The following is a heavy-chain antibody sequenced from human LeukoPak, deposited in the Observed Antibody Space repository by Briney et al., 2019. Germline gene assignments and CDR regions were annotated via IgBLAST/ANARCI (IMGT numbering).Heavy chain of an antibody. Sequence: SETLSLTCTVSGGSISSSSYYWGWIRQPPGKGLEWIGSIYYSGSTYYNPSLKSRVTMSVDTSKNQFSLKLSSVTAADTAVYYCARDVGEYYDYWGQGTLVTVST. CDR2: IYYSGST. V-gene: IGHV4-39*07. CDR3: ARDVGEYYDY. J-gene: IGHJ4*02. CDR1: GGSISSSSYY. D-gene: IGHD3-10*01.